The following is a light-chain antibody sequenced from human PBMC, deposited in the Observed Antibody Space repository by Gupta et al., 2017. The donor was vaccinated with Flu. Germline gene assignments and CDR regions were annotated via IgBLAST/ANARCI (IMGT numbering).Light chain of an antibody. CDR2: AAS. CDR3: QQYYSYPFT. Sequence: PSSFSASTGDRVTITCRASQGISSYLAWYQQKPGKAPKLLIYAASTLQSGVPSRFSGSGSGTDFTLTISCLQSEDFATYYCQQYYSYPFTFGQGTRLEIK. CDR1: QGISSY. V-gene: IGKV1-8*01. J-gene: IGKJ5*01.